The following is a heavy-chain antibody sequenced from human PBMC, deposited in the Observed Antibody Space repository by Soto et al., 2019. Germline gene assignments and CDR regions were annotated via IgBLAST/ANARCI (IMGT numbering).Heavy chain of an antibody. CDR1: GGSITSHHYY. D-gene: IGHD2-2*01. J-gene: IGHJ4*02. CDR3: GSGPSTTWIDN. V-gene: IGHV4-39*01. Sequence: QLHVQEPGPGQVKPSQTLSLTCTDSGGSITSHHYYWGWIRQHPGKGLEWIGSVYSGGNTYYNLSLSSRLTIFVDTAKHLISLKQTSVTAADSAIYYCGSGPSTTWIDNWGLGTQVSVSS. CDR2: VYSGGNT.